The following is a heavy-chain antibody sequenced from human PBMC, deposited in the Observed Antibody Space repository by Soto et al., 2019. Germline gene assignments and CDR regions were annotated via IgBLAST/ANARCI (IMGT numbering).Heavy chain of an antibody. D-gene: IGHD6-19*01. Sequence: EVQLVESGGGLVQPGGSLRLSCAASELTVSSNYMSWVRQAPGKGLEWVSIIYSAGSTYYADSVKGRFTISRDNHKNMLVIQMSSVRAEDTAVYFCARAPKDNIGWLNGMDVSGQGTTVTVSS. CDR1: ELTVSSNY. J-gene: IGHJ6*02. CDR3: ARAPKDNIGWLNGMDV. V-gene: IGHV3-53*04. CDR2: IYSAGST.